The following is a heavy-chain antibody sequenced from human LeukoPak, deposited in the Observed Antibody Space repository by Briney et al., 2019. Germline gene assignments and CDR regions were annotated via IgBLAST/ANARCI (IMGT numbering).Heavy chain of an antibody. D-gene: IGHD5-12*01. CDR1: GLTVGFKC. J-gene: IGHJ4*02. CDR2: IYSGGSS. CDR3: ATRPDGNDVPYFDY. V-gene: IGHV3-66*01. Sequence: GGSLRLSCAASGLTVGFKCMSRVRQAPGKGLEWVSIIYSGGSSYYADSVKGRFTVSRDTSKNTLYLQMNSLRAEDTAVYYCATRPDGNDVPYFDYWGQGTLVTVSS.